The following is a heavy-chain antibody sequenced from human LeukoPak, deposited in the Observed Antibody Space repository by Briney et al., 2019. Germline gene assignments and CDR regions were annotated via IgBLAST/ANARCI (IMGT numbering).Heavy chain of an antibody. CDR2: ISAYNGNT. D-gene: IGHD3-22*01. Sequence: ASVKASCKASGYTFTSYGISWVRQAPGQGLEWMGWISAYNGNTNYAQKLQGRVTMTTDTSTSTAYMELRSLRSDDTAVYYCARGKGDDSSGYYFSNWFDPWGQGTLVTVSS. CDR1: GYTFTSYG. V-gene: IGHV1-18*01. CDR3: ARGKGDDSSGYYFSNWFDP. J-gene: IGHJ5*02.